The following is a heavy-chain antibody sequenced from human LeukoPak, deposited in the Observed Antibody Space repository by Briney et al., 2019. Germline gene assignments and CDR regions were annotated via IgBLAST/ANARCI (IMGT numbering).Heavy chain of an antibody. Sequence: GGSLRLSCEVSGFTLSSYSMSWVRQAPGKGLEWVSSIRSSGRDIYYADSVRGRFTIARDDAKNSLYLQMDSLRAEDTAVHYCARGPGIAVAPLQHWGQGTLVTVSS. D-gene: IGHD6-19*01. J-gene: IGHJ1*01. CDR3: ARGPGIAVAPLQH. CDR1: GFTLSSYS. CDR2: IRSSGRDI. V-gene: IGHV3-21*01.